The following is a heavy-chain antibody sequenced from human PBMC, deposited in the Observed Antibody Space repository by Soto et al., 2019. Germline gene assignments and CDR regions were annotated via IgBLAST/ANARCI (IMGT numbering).Heavy chain of an antibody. CDR2: ISAYNGNT. Sequence: ASVKVSCKASGYTFTSYGISWVRLAPGQGLEWMGWISAYNGNTNYAQKLQGRVTMTTDTSTSTAYMELRSLRSDDTAVYYCARSDYDILTGPNDYYYYGMDVWGQGTTVTVSS. V-gene: IGHV1-18*01. J-gene: IGHJ6*02. D-gene: IGHD3-9*01. CDR3: ARSDYDILTGPNDYYYYGMDV. CDR1: GYTFTSYG.